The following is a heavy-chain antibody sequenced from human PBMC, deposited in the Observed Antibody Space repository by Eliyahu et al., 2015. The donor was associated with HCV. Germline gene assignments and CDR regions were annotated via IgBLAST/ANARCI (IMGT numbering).Heavy chain of an antibody. CDR3: ANWRGYDSSGRFEH. V-gene: IGHV3-30*18. CDR1: GFTFSGHG. Sequence: QVHLVESGGGVVQPGESLRLSCXASGFTFSGHGMHWVRQAPGKGLEWVALISTDLVTAYYADSVKGRFAISRDNSRNTLYLQMNSLRAEDTALYQCANWRGYDSSGRFEHWGQGTLVTVSS. D-gene: IGHD3-3*01. J-gene: IGHJ4*02. CDR2: ISTDLVTA.